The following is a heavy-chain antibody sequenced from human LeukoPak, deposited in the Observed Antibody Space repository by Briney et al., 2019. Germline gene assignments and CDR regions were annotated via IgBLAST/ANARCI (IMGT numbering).Heavy chain of an antibody. D-gene: IGHD3-16*01. J-gene: IGHJ4*02. CDR3: ARTRTSYDYVWGTHFDY. CDR2: IIPIFGTA. V-gene: IGHV1-69*06. Sequence: GASVKVSCKASGGTFSSYSISWVRQAPGQGLEWMGGIIPIFGTANYAQKFQGRVTITADKSTSTAYMELSSLRSEDTAVYYCARTRTSYDYVWGTHFDYWGQGTLVTVSS. CDR1: GGTFSSYS.